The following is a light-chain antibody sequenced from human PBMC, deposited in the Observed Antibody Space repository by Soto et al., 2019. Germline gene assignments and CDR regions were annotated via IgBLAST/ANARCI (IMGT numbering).Light chain of an antibody. CDR2: ATS. CDR1: QTVSTY. CDR3: QQSYSTPSIT. V-gene: IGKV1-39*01. Sequence: DTQMTQSPSSLSASVGDRISITCRASQTVSTYLNWYQQKPGKAPTLLISATSTLQSGVPSRFSGSGSGTEFTLTITSLQPEDFATYYCQQSYSTPSITFGQGTRLEIK. J-gene: IGKJ5*01.